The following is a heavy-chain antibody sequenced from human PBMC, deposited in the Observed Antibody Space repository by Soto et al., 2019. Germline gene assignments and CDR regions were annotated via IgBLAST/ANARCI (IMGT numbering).Heavy chain of an antibody. D-gene: IGHD6-13*01. V-gene: IGHV4-4*02. Sequence: QVQLQESGPGLVKPSGTLSLTCAVSGGSISSSNWWSWVRQPPGKGLGWIGEIYHSGSTNYNPSLKSRVTISVDKSKNQFSLKLSSVTAADTAVYYCARGGSSWYGRSYYYYGMDVWGQGTTVTVSS. CDR3: ARGGSSWYGRSYYYYGMDV. CDR1: GGSISSSNW. J-gene: IGHJ6*02. CDR2: IYHSGST.